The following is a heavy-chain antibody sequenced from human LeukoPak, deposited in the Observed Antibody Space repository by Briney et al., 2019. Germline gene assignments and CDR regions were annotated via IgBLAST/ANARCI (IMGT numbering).Heavy chain of an antibody. J-gene: IGHJ4*02. CDR1: GYTVSSYY. D-gene: IGHD3-9*01. V-gene: IGHV1-46*01. CDR3: ARDHYEILARTRGPFDY. Sequence: ASVKVSCKASGYTVSSYYIHWVRQAPGRGLEWMGVTNPSADHTNYAQRFQSRITMTRDTSTSTVYMELSSLRYEDTAVYYCARDHYEILARTRGPFDYWGQGTLVTVSS. CDR2: TNPSADHT.